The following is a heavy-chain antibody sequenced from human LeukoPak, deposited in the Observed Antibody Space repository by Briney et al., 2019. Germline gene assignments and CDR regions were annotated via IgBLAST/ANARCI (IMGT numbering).Heavy chain of an antibody. CDR1: GGSMSSSNW. Sequence: SETLSLTCAVSGGSMSSSNWWSWVRQPPGKGLEWIGVIYHSGSTNYNPSIKSRVTISVDKSKNQFSLKPRSVTAADTAVYYCARVAGACSGGSCYPPRFDPWGQGTLVTVSS. V-gene: IGHV4-4*02. J-gene: IGHJ5*02. CDR3: ARVAGACSGGSCYPPRFDP. CDR2: IYHSGST. D-gene: IGHD2-15*01.